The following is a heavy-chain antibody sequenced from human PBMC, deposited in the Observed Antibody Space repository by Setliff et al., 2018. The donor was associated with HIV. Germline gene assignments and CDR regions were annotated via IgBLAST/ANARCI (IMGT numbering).Heavy chain of an antibody. CDR2: IYGSSGST. J-gene: IGHJ5*02. CDR3: AKGQDGLRYNWFDP. CDR1: GFTFSNYA. Sequence: GGSLRLSCAASGFTFSNYAMSWVRQAPGKGLEWVSAIYGSSGSTNYADSVKGRFTISRDNSKNMLYLQMNSLRAEDTAVYYCAKGQDGLRYNWFDPWATEPWSPSPQ. V-gene: IGHV3-23*01.